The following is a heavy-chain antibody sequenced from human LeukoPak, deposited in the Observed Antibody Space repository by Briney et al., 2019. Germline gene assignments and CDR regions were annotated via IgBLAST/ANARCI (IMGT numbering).Heavy chain of an antibody. Sequence: GGSLRLSCAASRFTFSSYSMNWVRQAPGKGLEWVAVISYDGTIQYYGESVKGRFTISRDDSKSTVYLQLNSLRHDDTGIYYCTRGRWWLPYWGQGTMVTVSS. CDR2: ISYDGTIQ. J-gene: IGHJ4*02. D-gene: IGHD2-15*01. CDR3: TRGRWWLPY. V-gene: IGHV3-30*03. CDR1: RFTFSSYS.